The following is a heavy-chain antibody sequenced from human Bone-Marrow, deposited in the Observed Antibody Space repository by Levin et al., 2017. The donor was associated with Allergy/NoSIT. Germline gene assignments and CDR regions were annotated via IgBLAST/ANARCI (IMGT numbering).Heavy chain of an antibody. CDR2: IYDSGNT. J-gene: IGHJ4*02. D-gene: IGHD5-24*01. CDR1: GGSISSGGNY. CDR3: ARVGRGYNYAFDF. V-gene: IGHV4-31*03. Sequence: PSETLSLTCTVSGGSISSGGNYWNWIRQHPGKGLEWIGYIYDSGNTYYNPTLKSRVFISVDTSKNHFSLRVTSVTAAATAVYYCARVGRGYNYAFDFWGQGTVVTVSS.